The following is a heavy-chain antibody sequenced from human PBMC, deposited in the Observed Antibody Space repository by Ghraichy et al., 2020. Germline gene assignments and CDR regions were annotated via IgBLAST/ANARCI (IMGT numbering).Heavy chain of an antibody. CDR3: ARPIAARAGPRGMDV. CDR1: GGSFSGYY. J-gene: IGHJ6*02. CDR2: INHSGST. D-gene: IGHD6-6*01. Sequence: SQTLSLTCAVYGGSFSGYYWSWIRQPPGKGLEWIGEINHSGSTNYNPSLKSRVTISVDTSKNQFSLKLSSVTAADTAVYYCARPIAARAGPRGMDVWGQGTTVTVSS. V-gene: IGHV4-34*01.